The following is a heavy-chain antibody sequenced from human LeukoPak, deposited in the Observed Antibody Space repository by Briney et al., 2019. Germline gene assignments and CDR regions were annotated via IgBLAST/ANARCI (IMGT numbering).Heavy chain of an antibody. D-gene: IGHD6-19*01. V-gene: IGHV3-23*01. Sequence: PGGSLRLSYAASGFTFSSAAMSWVRQAPGKGLEWVSIISSSGGSTYYADSVKGRFIISRDNSKNTLYLQMNSLRAEDTAVYYCAKGSRSIAVDNLCDYWGQGSLVTVSS. CDR3: AKGSRSIAVDNLCDY. CDR1: GFTFSSAA. J-gene: IGHJ4*02. CDR2: ISSSGGST.